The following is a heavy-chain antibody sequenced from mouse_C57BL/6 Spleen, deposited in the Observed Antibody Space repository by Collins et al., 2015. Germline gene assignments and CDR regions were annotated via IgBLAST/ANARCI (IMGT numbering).Heavy chain of an antibody. D-gene: IGHD4-1*01. CDR1: GYTFTSYW. CDR3: ARSKLGRYYFDY. Sequence: QVQLQQPGAELVKPGASVKLSCKASGYTFTSYWMHWVKQRPGQGLEWIGMIHPNSGSTNYNEKFKSKATLTVDKSSSTAYMQLSSLTSEDSAVYYCARSKLGRYYFDYWGQGTTLTVSS. V-gene: IGHV1-64*01. CDR2: IHPNSGST. J-gene: IGHJ2*01.